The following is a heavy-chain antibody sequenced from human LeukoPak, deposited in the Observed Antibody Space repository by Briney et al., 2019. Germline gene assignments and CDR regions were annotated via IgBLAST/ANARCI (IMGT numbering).Heavy chain of an antibody. CDR2: INPNSGGT. J-gene: IGHJ3*02. CDR3: ARDRGRLYDSSGYYSSPYAFDI. D-gene: IGHD3-22*01. Sequence: ASVKVSCKASGYTFTSYYMHWVRQAPGQGLEWMGWINPNSGGTNYAQKFQGRVTMTRDTSISTAYMELSRLRSDDTAVYYCARDRGRLYDSSGYYSSPYAFDIWGQGTMVTVSS. V-gene: IGHV1-2*02. CDR1: GYTFTSYY.